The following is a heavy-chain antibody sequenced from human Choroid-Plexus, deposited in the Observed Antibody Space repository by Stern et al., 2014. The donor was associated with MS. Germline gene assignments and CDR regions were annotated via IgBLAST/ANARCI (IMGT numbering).Heavy chain of an antibody. V-gene: IGHV3-30*18. D-gene: IGHD2/OR15-2a*01. J-gene: IGHJ5*02. CDR1: GFTFGSCA. Sequence: VQLVESGGGVVQPGRPLRLSCVASGFTFGSCAMHLVRQAPGKGLGWVAGVSYDGSNKYYADSVKGRFTISRDNSQNTLYMQMSSLRPEDTAVYYCAKDRQYLTYFFDHWGQGSLVTVSS. CDR3: AKDRQYLTYFFDH. CDR2: VSYDGSNK.